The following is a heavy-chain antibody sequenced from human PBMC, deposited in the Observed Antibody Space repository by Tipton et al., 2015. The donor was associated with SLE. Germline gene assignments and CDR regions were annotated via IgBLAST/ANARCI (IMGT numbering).Heavy chain of an antibody. CDR2: ISGSGGST. J-gene: IGHJ4*02. CDR3: ARAHYDFRSYNLDF. V-gene: IGHV3-23*01. CDR1: GFTFSSYA. D-gene: IGHD3-3*01. Sequence: SLRLSCAASGFTFSSYAMSWVHQAPGKGLEWVSAISGSGGSTYYADSVKGRFTISRDNSKNTLYLQMNSLRAEDTAVYYCARAHYDFRSYNLDFWGQGALVTVSS.